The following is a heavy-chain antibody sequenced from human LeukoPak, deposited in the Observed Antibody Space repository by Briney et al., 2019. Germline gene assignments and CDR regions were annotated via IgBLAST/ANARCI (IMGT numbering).Heavy chain of an antibody. CDR3: ATGIIVGATTLNDY. D-gene: IGHD1-26*01. J-gene: IGHJ4*02. CDR1: GYTLTELS. CDR2: FDPEDGET. Sequence: ASVKVSCKVSGYTLTELSMRWVRQAPGKGLEWMGGFDPEDGETIYAQKFQGRVTMTEDTSTDTAYMELSSLRSEDTAVYYCATGIIVGATTLNDYWGQGTLVTVSS. V-gene: IGHV1-24*01.